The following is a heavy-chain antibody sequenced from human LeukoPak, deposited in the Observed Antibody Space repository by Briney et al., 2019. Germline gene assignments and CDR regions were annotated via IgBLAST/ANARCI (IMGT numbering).Heavy chain of an antibody. V-gene: IGHV3-33*01. D-gene: IGHD3-9*01. J-gene: IGHJ4*02. CDR1: GFTFSTYG. CDR3: GRDRTDKHFIDY. Sequence: PGGSLRLSCAASGFTFSTYGMHWVRQAPGQGLQWVAVIWSDGSGKYHADSVKGRFTISRDNSKKTPYLQMSGLRIEDTAVYYCGRDRTDKHFIDYWGQGTLVTVSS. CDR2: IWSDGSGK.